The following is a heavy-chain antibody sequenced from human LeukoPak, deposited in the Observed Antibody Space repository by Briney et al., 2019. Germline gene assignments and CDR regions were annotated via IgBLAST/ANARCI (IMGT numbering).Heavy chain of an antibody. D-gene: IGHD6-13*01. CDR2: INHSGST. CDR3: ATSRGFSSSWYGGDAFDI. J-gene: IGHJ3*02. Sequence: PSETLSLTCAVYGGSFSGYYWSWIRQPPGKGLEWIGEINHSGSTNYNPSLKSRVTISVDTSKNQFSLNLNSVTAADTAVYYCATSRGFSSSWYGGDAFDIWGQGTMVTVSS. CDR1: GGSFSGYY. V-gene: IGHV4-34*01.